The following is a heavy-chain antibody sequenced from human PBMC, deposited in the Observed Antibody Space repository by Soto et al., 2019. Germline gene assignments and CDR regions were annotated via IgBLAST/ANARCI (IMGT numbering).Heavy chain of an antibody. CDR3: ARAPVIIGHITHLVEASPGILAY. CDR2: INPHTGAT. V-gene: IGHV1-2*02. J-gene: IGHJ4*02. Sequence: VTWKECGEGFVGHYRSWARQSHGLGLEWMGWINPHTGATNLASKFKYRVIVTSDTFISTVYLELSVLRSDETALYYCARAPVIIGHITHLVEASPGILAYWGQGTPVP. CDR1: GEGFVGHY. D-gene: IGHD1-1*01.